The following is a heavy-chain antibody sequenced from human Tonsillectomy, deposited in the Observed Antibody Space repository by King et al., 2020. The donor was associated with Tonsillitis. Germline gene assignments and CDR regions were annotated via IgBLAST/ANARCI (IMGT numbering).Heavy chain of an antibody. V-gene: IGHV3-23*04. CDR3: AKGPTRAVGVTSSARYYYYMDV. Sequence: VQLVESGGDLVQPGGSLRLSCAAAEFIFSSFAMNWVRQAPGEGLEWVSSISGSGDSTFYADSVKGRFTISRDNSRNTLYLQMNSLGAEDTAVDYFAKGPTRAVGVTSSARYYYYMDVWGKGTTVTVSS. D-gene: IGHD1-26*01. CDR1: EFIFSSFA. CDR2: ISGSGDST. J-gene: IGHJ6*03.